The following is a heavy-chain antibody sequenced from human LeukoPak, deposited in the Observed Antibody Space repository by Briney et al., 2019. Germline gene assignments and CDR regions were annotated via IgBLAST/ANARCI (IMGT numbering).Heavy chain of an antibody. Sequence: ESGPTLVKPTQTLTLTCTFSGFSLSTSGMCVSWIRQPPGKALEWLARIDWDDDKYYSTSLKTRLTISKDTSKNQVVLTMTNMDPVDTATYYCARIQAQYSSGSEHFDYWGQGTLVTVSS. CDR2: IDWDDDK. CDR1: GFSLSTSGMC. D-gene: IGHD6-19*01. CDR3: ARIQAQYSSGSEHFDY. V-gene: IGHV2-70*11. J-gene: IGHJ4*02.